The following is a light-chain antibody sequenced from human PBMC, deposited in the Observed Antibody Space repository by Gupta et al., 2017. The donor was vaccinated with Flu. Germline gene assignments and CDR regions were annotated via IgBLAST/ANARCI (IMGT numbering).Light chain of an antibody. J-gene: IGKJ1*01. CDR3: QQYNNWPPWT. CDR1: QSVSSN. V-gene: IGKV3D-15*01. CDR2: GAS. Sequence: EIVMTQSPATLSVSPGERATLSCRASQSVSSNLAWYQQKPCQAPRLLIYGASTRATGIPARFSRTGSGTEFTLTISSLQSEDFAVYYCQQYNNWPPWTFGQGTKVEIK.